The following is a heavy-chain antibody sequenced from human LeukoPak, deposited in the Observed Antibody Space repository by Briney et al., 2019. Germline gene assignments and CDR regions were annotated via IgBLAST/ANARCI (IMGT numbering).Heavy chain of an antibody. CDR3: ARDVRVGVVGPDAFDI. CDR1: GFTVSSNY. V-gene: IGHV3-53*01. CDR2: IYSGGST. D-gene: IGHD2-2*01. Sequence: GGSLRLSCAASGFTVSSNYMSWVRQAPGKGLEWVSVIYSGGSTYYADSVKGRFTISRDNSKNTLYLQMNSLRAEDTAVYYCARDVRVGVVGPDAFDIWGQGTMVTVSS. J-gene: IGHJ3*02.